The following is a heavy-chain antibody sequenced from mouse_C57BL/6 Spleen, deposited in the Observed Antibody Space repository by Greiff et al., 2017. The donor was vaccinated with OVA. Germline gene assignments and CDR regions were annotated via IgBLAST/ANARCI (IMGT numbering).Heavy chain of an antibody. V-gene: IGHV1-85*01. CDR1: GYTFTSYD. J-gene: IGHJ1*03. D-gene: IGHD4-1*01. Sequence: QVQLQQSGPELVKPGASVKLSCKASGYTFTSYDINWVKQRPGQGLEWIGWIYPRAGSTTYNEKFKGKATLTVDTSSSTAYMELHSLTSEDSAVYFCARSVTGTWRYFDVWGTGTTVTVSS. CDR2: IYPRAGST. CDR3: ARSVTGTWRYFDV.